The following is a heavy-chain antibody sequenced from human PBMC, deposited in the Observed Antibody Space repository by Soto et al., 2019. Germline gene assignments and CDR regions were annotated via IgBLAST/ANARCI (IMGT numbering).Heavy chain of an antibody. CDR3: ARDSRAAAGNRRYYFDY. Sequence: XTLSLPCAVSGGSVSSSRWWSWVLQPPVKWLELIGEIYHTGNTNYNPSLESRVTISVDKSKNQFSLNLNSVTDADTAVYYFARDSRAAAGNRRYYFDYWGQGTLSTVSS. CDR2: IYHTGNT. V-gene: IGHV4-4*02. D-gene: IGHD6-13*01. J-gene: IGHJ4*02. CDR1: GGSVSSSRW.